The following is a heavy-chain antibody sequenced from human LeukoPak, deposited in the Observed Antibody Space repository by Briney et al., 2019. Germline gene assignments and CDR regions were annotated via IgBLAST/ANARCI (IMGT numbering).Heavy chain of an antibody. CDR1: GFTFSSYG. CDR2: ISYDGSNK. J-gene: IGHJ3*02. D-gene: IGHD3-10*01. CDR3: AKGHSRGGSSDAFDI. V-gene: IGHV3-30*18. Sequence: PGGSLRLSCAASGFTFSSYGMHWVRQAPGKGLEWVAVISYDGSNKYYADSVKGRFTISRDNSKNSLYLQMNSLRTEDTALYYCAKGHSRGGSSDAFDIWGQGTMVTVSS.